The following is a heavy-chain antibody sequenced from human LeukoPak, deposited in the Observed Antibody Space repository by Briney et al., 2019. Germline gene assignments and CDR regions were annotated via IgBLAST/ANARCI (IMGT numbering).Heavy chain of an antibody. D-gene: IGHD2-8*02. CDR3: ARGRTATSSFDP. CDR1: GDSISSFY. V-gene: IGHV4-4*07. Sequence: SETLSLTCTVSGDSISSFYWNWIRQPAGRGLEWIGRIYNSGSTNYNPSLKSRVTMSLDTSKNQFSLKLSSVTAADTAVYYCARGRTATSSFDPWGQGTLVTVSS. J-gene: IGHJ5*02. CDR2: IYNSGST.